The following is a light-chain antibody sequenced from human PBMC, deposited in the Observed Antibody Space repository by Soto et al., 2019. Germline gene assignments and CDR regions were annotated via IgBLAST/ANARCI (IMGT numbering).Light chain of an antibody. CDR3: QQYNNWPRP. Sequence: EIVLTQSPGTLSLSPGERVNRSWWASLSVTSNYLAWYQQKPGQAPRLLIYGASTRATGIPARFSGSGSGTEFTLTISSLQSEDFAVYYCQQYNNWPRPFGQGTKVDIK. V-gene: IGKV3-15*01. CDR2: GAS. CDR1: LSVTSN. J-gene: IGKJ1*01.